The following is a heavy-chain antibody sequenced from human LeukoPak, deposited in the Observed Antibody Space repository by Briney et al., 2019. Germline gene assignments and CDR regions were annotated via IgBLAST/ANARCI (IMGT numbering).Heavy chain of an antibody. V-gene: IGHV4-34*01. D-gene: IGHD3-3*01. CDR2: INHSGST. J-gene: IGHJ4*02. Sequence: PAETVSLTCAVYGGSFSGYYWSWIRQPPGKGLEWIGEINHSGSTNYNPSHKGRVTISVDTSKNQFSMYLRSVTAADTAVYYGASGGDDWSGRPCDHWGQKPLVTVSS. CDR3: ASGGDDWSGRPCDH. CDR1: GGSFSGYY.